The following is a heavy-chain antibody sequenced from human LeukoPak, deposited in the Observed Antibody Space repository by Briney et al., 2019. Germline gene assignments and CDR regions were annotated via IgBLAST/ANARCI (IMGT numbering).Heavy chain of an antibody. Sequence: GGSLRLSCLASGFTFSSDEMNWVRQAPGEGLEWVSYISTSGTTTYYADSVKGRFTISRDNAKTSLYLQMNSLRAEDTAAYYCARDGTTVTTNYYYAMDVWGQGTTVTVSS. CDR3: ARDGTTVTTNYYYAMDV. CDR2: ISTSGTTT. CDR1: GFTFSSDE. J-gene: IGHJ6*02. D-gene: IGHD4-17*01. V-gene: IGHV3-48*03.